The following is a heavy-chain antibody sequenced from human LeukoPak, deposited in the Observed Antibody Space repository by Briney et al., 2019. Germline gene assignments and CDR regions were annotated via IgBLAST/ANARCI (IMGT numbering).Heavy chain of an antibody. D-gene: IGHD3-22*01. CDR1: GGSISSGSYY. J-gene: IGHJ1*01. CDR3: AREGNYYDSSGPPYFQH. CDR2: IYTSGST. Sequence: SQTLSLTCTVSGGSISSGSYYWSWIRQPAGKGLEWIGRIYTSGSTNYNPYLKSRVTISVDTSKNQFSLKLSSVTAADTAVYYCAREGNYYDSSGPPYFQHWGQGTLVTVSS. V-gene: IGHV4-61*02.